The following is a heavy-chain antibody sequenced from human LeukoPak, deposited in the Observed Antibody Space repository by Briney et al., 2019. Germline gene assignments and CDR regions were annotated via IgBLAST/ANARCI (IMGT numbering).Heavy chain of an antibody. Sequence: GGSLRLSCAASGFTFSSYAMSWVRQAPGKGLEWVSAISGSGGSTYYADSVKGRFTISRDNSKNTLYLQMNSLRAEDTAVYYCAKESYYYDSNGYYYFDYWGQGTLVTVSS. CDR1: GFTFSSYA. CDR2: ISGSGGST. J-gene: IGHJ4*02. D-gene: IGHD3-22*01. V-gene: IGHV3-23*01. CDR3: AKESYYYDSNGYYYFDY.